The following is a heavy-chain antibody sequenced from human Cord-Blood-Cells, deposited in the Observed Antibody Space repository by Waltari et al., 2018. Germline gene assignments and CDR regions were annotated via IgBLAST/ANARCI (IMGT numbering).Heavy chain of an antibody. V-gene: IGHV1-2*04. J-gene: IGHJ4*02. Sequence: QVQLVQSGAEVKKPGASVKVSCKASGYTFTGYYMHWVRQAPGQGLEWMGWINPKRGGTNYAQKFQGWVTITRDTSISTAYIELSRLRSDDTAVYYCARVADSSSWYYFDYWGQGTLVTVSS. CDR1: GYTFTGYY. CDR3: ARVADSSSWYYFDY. D-gene: IGHD6-13*01. CDR2: INPKRGGT.